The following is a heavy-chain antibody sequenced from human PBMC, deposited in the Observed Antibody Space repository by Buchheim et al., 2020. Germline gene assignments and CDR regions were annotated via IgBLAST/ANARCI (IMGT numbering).Heavy chain of an antibody. J-gene: IGHJ4*02. CDR1: GYTFSSHG. Sequence: QVQLVQYGGGVVQPGRSLRLSCEASGYTFSSHGMQWVRQAPGKGLEWVAVIWADGVTKYYADSVKGRFTISRAISKSTLFLEMNILRGEDTAVYYCARDPQGGYFDYWGQG. CDR3: ARDPQGGYFDY. D-gene: IGHD1-26*01. CDR2: IWADGVTK. V-gene: IGHV3-33*01.